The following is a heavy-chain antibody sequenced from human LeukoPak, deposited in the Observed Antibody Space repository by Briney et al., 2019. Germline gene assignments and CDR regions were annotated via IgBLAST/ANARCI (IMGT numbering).Heavy chain of an antibody. CDR3: ARSSFVRGVVLYYFDY. CDR2: ITSSSNYM. J-gene: IGHJ4*02. D-gene: IGHD3-10*02. V-gene: IGHV3-21*01. Sequence: GGALRLSCAASGFTFSRYSKIWARRAPGKGLECVSSITSSSNYMYCAESVKGRFTISRDNAKNCLYLQMHSLLAEDTAVYYCARSSFVRGVVLYYFDYWGQGTLVTVSS. CDR1: GFTFSRYS.